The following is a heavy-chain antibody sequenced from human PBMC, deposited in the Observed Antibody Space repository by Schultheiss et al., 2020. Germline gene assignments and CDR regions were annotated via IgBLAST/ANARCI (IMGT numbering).Heavy chain of an antibody. Sequence: SETLSLSCTVSGGSISSGGYYWSWIRQHPGKGLEWIGYIYYSGSTYYNPSLKSRVTISVDTSKNQFSLKLSSVTAADTAVYYCARQAGTVVTRAWYFDYWGQGTLVTVSS. CDR3: ARQAGTVVTRAWYFDY. CDR1: GGSISSGGYY. D-gene: IGHD4-23*01. J-gene: IGHJ4*02. CDR2: IYYSGST. V-gene: IGHV4-31*03.